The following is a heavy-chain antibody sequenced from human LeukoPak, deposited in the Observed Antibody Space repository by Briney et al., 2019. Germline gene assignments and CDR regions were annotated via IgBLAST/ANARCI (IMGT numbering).Heavy chain of an antibody. CDR1: GYTFTGYY. V-gene: IGHV1-2*02. CDR3: ARRYSSSWYSDNWFDP. J-gene: IGHJ5*02. CDR2: INPNSGGT. D-gene: IGHD6-13*01. Sequence: ASVKVSCKASGYTFTGYYMHWVRQAPGQGLEWMGWINPNSGGTNYAQKFQGRVTITADKSTSTAYMDLSSLRSEDTAVYYCARRYSSSWYSDNWFDPWGQGTLVTVSS.